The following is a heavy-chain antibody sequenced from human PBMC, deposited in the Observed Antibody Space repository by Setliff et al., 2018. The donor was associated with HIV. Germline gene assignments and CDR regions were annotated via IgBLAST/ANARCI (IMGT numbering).Heavy chain of an antibody. D-gene: IGHD3-3*01. CDR2: ITHDRTT. CDR1: GGSISDYN. V-gene: IGHV4-34*01. CDR3: ARGSRQLTIFGVVFKTNYYFMDV. J-gene: IGHJ6*03. Sequence: PSETLSLTCAVYGGSISDYNWRWIRQSPGKGLEWIGEITHDRTTNYNPSLKSRVTISVDTSKNQFSLTLNSVTAADTAVYYCARGSRQLTIFGVVFKTNYYFMDVWGKGTAVTVSS.